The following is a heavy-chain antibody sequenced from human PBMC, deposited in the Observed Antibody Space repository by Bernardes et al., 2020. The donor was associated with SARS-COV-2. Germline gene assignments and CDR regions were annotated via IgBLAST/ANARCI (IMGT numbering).Heavy chain of an antibody. D-gene: IGHD3-16*01. CDR3: ARVRIMITFEGFDP. CDR2: IYSGGST. J-gene: IGHJ5*02. V-gene: IGHV3-66*01. Sequence: GGSLRLSCAASGFTVSSNYMSWVRQAPGKGLEWVSVIYSGGSTYYADSVKGRFTISRDNSKNTLYLQMNSLRAEDTAVYYCARVRIMITFEGFDPWGQGTLVTVSS. CDR1: GFTVSSNY.